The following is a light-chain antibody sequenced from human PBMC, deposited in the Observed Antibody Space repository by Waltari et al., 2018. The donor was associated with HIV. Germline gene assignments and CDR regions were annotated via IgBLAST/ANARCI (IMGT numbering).Light chain of an antibody. CDR2: GAS. J-gene: IGKJ1*01. V-gene: IGKV3-20*01. CDR1: QSVSSSY. CDR3: QQYGSPKT. Sequence: EIVLTQSPGTLSLSPGERATLSCRASQSVSSSYLAWYQQKPGQAPRLLIYGASSRATGIPDRFSGSGSETDFTLTISRLEPEDFAVYYCQQYGSPKTFGQGTKVEIK.